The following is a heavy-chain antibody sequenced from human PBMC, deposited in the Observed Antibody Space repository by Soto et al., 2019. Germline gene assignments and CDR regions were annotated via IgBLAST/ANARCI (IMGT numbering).Heavy chain of an antibody. J-gene: IGHJ4*02. CDR3: AHSMLGTQNDY. D-gene: IGHD7-27*01. CDR2: IYWNEDK. V-gene: IGHV2-5*01. Sequence: QITLKESSPTLVKATQTLTLTCTFSGFSFSTTGVGVGWIRQPPGKALEWLAVIYWNEDKRYSPSLKSRLTITKDTSKNQVVLTMTNMDPVDTATYYCAHSMLGTQNDYWGQGTLVTVSS. CDR1: GFSFSTTGVG.